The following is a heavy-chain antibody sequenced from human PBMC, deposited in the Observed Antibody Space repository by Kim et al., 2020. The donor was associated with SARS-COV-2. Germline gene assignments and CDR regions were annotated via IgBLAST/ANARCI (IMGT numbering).Heavy chain of an antibody. V-gene: IGHV1-2*06. Sequence: ASVKVSCKASGYTFTGYYMHWVRQAPGQGLEWMGRINPNSGGTNYAQKFQGRVTMTRDTSISTAYMELSRLRSDDTAVYYCARECGYGYGFLGYWGQGTLVTVSS. CDR3: ARECGYGYGFLGY. J-gene: IGHJ4*02. CDR2: INPNSGGT. CDR1: GYTFTGYY. D-gene: IGHD5-18*01.